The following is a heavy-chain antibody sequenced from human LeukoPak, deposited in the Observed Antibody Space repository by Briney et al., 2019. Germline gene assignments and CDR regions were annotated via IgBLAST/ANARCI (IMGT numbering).Heavy chain of an antibody. CDR1: GFTFDDYA. CDR2: ISWNSGSI. J-gene: IGHJ4*02. D-gene: IGHD3-10*01. V-gene: IGHV3-9*01. CDR3: AKSYPSGVGSFDY. Sequence: GGSLRLSCAASGFTFDDYAMHWVRQAPGKGLEWVSGISWNSGSIGYADSVKGRFTISRDNAKNSLYLQMNSLRAEDTALYYCAKSYPSGVGSFDYWGQGTLVTVSS.